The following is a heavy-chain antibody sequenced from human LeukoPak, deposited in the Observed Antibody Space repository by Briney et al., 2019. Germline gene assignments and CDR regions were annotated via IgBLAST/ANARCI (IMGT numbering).Heavy chain of an antibody. CDR1: GGSISSYY. CDR3: ARVSCSSTSCYEDYYYYYGMDV. J-gene: IGHJ6*02. D-gene: IGHD2-2*01. CDR2: IYYSGST. V-gene: IGHV4-59*01. Sequence: SETLSLTCTVSGGSISSYYRSWIRQPPGKGLEWIGYIYYSGSTNYNPSLKSRVTISVDTSKNQFSLKLSSVTAADTAVYYCARVSCSSTSCYEDYYYYYGMDVWGQGTTVTVSS.